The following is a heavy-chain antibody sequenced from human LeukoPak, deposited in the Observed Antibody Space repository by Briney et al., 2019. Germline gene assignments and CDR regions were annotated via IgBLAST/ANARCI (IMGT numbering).Heavy chain of an antibody. V-gene: IGHV4-59*08. Sequence: SETLSLTCTVSGGSISSYYWSWIRQPPGKGLEWIGYIYYSGSTYYNPSLKSRVTISVDTSKNQFSLKLSSVTAADTAVFYCARQSLMSGYYSYYFDYWGQGTLVTVSS. CDR1: GGSISSYY. D-gene: IGHD3-22*01. CDR3: ARQSLMSGYYSYYFDY. CDR2: IYYSGST. J-gene: IGHJ4*02.